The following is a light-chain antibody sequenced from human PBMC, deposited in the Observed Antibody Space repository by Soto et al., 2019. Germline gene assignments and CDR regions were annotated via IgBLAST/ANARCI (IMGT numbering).Light chain of an antibody. J-gene: IGLJ2*01. Sequence: QSVLTQPASLSGSPGQSITISCTGTSSDVGGYNYVSWYQQHPGKAPKLIIYEVINRPSGISHRFSGSKSGNTASLTISGLQAEDEADYYCSSYTGSSTLLFGGGTKLTVL. CDR3: SSYTGSSTLL. V-gene: IGLV2-14*01. CDR1: SSDVGGYNY. CDR2: EVI.